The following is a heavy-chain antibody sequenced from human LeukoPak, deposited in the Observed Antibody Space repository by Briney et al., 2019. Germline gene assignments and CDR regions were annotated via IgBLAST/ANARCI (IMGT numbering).Heavy chain of an antibody. CDR2: ISSSSSYI. CDR3: ARSGYGDYYIDY. Sequence: GGSLRLSCAASGFTFSSYSMNWVRQAPGKGLEWVSSISSSSSYIYYADSVEGRFTISRDNAKNSLYLQMNSLRAEDTAVYYCARSGYGDYYIDYWGQGTLVTVSS. D-gene: IGHD4-17*01. V-gene: IGHV3-21*01. J-gene: IGHJ4*02. CDR1: GFTFSSYS.